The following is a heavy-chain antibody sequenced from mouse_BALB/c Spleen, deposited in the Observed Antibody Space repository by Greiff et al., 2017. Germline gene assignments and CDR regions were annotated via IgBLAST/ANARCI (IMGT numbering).Heavy chain of an antibody. J-gene: IGHJ4*01. CDR3: ARGGYGSSYYAMDY. Sequence: EVKLVESGGGLVQPGGSRKLSCAASGFTFSSFGMHLVRQAPEKGLEWVAYISSGSSTIYYADTVKGRFTISRDNPKNTLFLQMTSLRSEDTAMYYCARGGYGSSYYAMDYWGQGTSVTVSS. D-gene: IGHD1-1*01. V-gene: IGHV5-17*02. CDR2: ISSGSSTI. CDR1: GFTFSSFG.